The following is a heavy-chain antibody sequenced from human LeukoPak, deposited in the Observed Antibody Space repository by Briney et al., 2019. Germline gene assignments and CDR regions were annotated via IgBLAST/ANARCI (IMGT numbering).Heavy chain of an antibody. D-gene: IGHD5-18*01. CDR2: ISYDGSNK. CDR3: ARDKTWIQLWFGYFDY. J-gene: IGHJ4*02. Sequence: GGSLRLSCAASGFTFSSYSMNWVRQAPGKGLEWVAVISYDGSNKYYADSVKGRFTISRDNSKNTLYLQMNSLRAEDTAVYYCARDKTWIQLWFGYFDYWGQGTLVTVSS. V-gene: IGHV3-30*03. CDR1: GFTFSSYS.